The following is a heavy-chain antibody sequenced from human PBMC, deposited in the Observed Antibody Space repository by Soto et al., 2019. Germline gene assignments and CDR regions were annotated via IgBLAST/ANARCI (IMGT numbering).Heavy chain of an antibody. V-gene: IGHV3-30*03. CDR2: ISNDEGDY. Sequence: PGGSLRLSCAASGFTFSSYSMNWVRQAPGKGLEWVAVISNDEGDYKYADSVKGRFTISRDNAENSLYLQMNSLRDEDTAVYYCAREHSGYNGRWSKKFDTWGQEALLTISS. J-gene: IGHJ5*02. CDR3: AREHSGYNGRWSKKFDT. CDR1: GFTFSSYS. D-gene: IGHD1-20*01.